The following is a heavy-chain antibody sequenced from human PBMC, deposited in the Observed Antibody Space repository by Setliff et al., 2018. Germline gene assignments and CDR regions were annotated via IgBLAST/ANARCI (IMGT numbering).Heavy chain of an antibody. D-gene: IGHD3-10*01. J-gene: IGHJ4*02. Sequence: PSETLSLTCAVYGGPFSGYYWSWIRQPPGKGLEWIGEINHSGSTNYNPSLKSRVTISVDTSKNQFSLKLSSVTAADTAVYYCARGYGSGSYYPYWGQGTLVTVSS. V-gene: IGHV4-34*01. CDR1: GGPFSGYY. CDR3: ARGYGSGSYYPY. CDR2: INHSGST.